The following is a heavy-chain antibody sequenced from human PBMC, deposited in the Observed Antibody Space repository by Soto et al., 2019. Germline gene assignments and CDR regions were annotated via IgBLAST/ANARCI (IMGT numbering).Heavy chain of an antibody. CDR2: IRSKANSYAT. D-gene: IGHD3-10*02. J-gene: IGHJ4*02. Sequence: EVQLVESGGGLVQPGGSLKLSCAASGFTFSGSAMHWVRQASGKGLEWVGRIRSKANSYATAYAASVKGTFTISRDDSKNTAYLQMNTLKTEDTAVYYCTVFGELGGPGDYWGQGTLVTVSS. CDR3: TVFGELGGPGDY. V-gene: IGHV3-73*02. CDR1: GFTFSGSA.